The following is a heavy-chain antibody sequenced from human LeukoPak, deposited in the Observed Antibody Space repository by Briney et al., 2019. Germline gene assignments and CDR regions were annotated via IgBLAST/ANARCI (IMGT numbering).Heavy chain of an antibody. V-gene: IGHV1-46*01. Sequence: ASVKVSRKASGYTFTNYHIHWVRQAPGQGLEWMGIINPSGGSTSNAQKFQGRVTMTRDMSTSTVYMELSSLRSEDMAVYYCAKYGHSPYFDSWGQGTLVTVSS. CDR2: INPSGGST. J-gene: IGHJ4*02. CDR1: GYTFTNYH. CDR3: AKYGHSPYFDS. D-gene: IGHD2/OR15-2a*01.